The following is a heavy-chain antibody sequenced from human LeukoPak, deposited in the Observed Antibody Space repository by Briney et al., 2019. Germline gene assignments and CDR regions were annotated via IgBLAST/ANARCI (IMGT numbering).Heavy chain of an antibody. CDR3: ARDARSGYCDY. Sequence: SQTLSLTCTVSGGSISSGGYYWSWICQHPGKGLEWIGYIYYSGSTYYNPSLKSRVTISVDTSKNQFSLKLSSVTAADTAVYYCARDARSGYCDYWGQGTLVTVSS. CDR1: GGSISSGGYY. J-gene: IGHJ4*02. D-gene: IGHD3-22*01. V-gene: IGHV4-31*03. CDR2: IYYSGST.